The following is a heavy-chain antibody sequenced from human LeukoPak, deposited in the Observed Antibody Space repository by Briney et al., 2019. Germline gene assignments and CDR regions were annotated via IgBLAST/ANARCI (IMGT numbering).Heavy chain of an antibody. V-gene: IGHV4-30-2*01. CDR1: GGSISSGGYY. D-gene: IGHD3-16*02. Sequence: SETLSLTCTVSGGSISSGGYYWSWIRQPPGKGLEWIGYIYHSGSTYYNPSLKSRVTISVDTSKNQFSLKLSSVTAADTAVYYCASQPPTSYDYVWGSFRPPYWGQGTLVTVSS. CDR2: IYHSGST. CDR3: ASQPPTSYDYVWGSFRPPY. J-gene: IGHJ4*02.